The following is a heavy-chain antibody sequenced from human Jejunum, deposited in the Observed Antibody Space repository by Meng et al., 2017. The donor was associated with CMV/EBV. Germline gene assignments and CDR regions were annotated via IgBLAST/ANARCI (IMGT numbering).Heavy chain of an antibody. J-gene: IGHJ6*02. V-gene: IGHV4-39*07. CDR1: TYY. CDR2: IYYGGST. CDR3: ARDRVRYSDDYYYYGLDV. Sequence: TYYWGGSHQPPGKGLERIGSIYYGGSTYYNPYLKSRVTISVDTSKNQFSLKLSSVTAADTAVYYCARDRVRYSDDYYYYGLDVWGQGTTVTVSS. D-gene: IGHD3-9*01.